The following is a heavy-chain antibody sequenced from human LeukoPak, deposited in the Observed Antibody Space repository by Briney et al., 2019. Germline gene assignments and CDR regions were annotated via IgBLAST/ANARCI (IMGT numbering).Heavy chain of an antibody. CDR1: GFTFSSYS. CDR2: ISSSSSTI. V-gene: IGHV3-48*04. D-gene: IGHD3-9*01. Sequence: GALRLSCAASGFTFSSYSMNWVRQAPGKGLEWVSYISSSSSTIYYADSVKGRFTISRDNAKNSLYLQMNSLRAEDTAVYYCARVTVDILTGSYDYWGQGTLVTVSS. J-gene: IGHJ4*02. CDR3: ARVTVDILTGSYDY.